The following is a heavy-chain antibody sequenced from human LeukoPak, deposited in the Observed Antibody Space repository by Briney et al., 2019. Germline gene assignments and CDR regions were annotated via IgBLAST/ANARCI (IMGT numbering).Heavy chain of an antibody. J-gene: IGHJ4*02. CDR3: ARDPPNYYDSSGYPDNFDY. V-gene: IGHV1-69*04. CDR1: GGTFSSYT. Sequence: SVKVSCKASGGTFSSYTISWVRQAPGQGLEWMGRIVPILGIANYAQKFQGRVTITADKSTSTAYMELSSLRSEDTAVYYCARDPPNYYDSSGYPDNFDYWGQGTLVTVSS. D-gene: IGHD3-22*01. CDR2: IVPILGIA.